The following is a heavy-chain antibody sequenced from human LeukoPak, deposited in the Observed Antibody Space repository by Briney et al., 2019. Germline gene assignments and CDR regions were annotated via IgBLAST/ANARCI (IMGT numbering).Heavy chain of an antibody. D-gene: IGHD3-22*01. CDR3: ARERKQYDSSGYGY. Sequence: ASVKVSCKASGYTFTSYGISWVRQAPGQGREWMGWISAYNGNTNYAQKLQGRVTMTTDTSTSTAYMELRSLRSDDTAVYYCARERKQYDSSGYGYWGQGTLVTVSS. V-gene: IGHV1-18*01. CDR2: ISAYNGNT. J-gene: IGHJ4*02. CDR1: GYTFTSYG.